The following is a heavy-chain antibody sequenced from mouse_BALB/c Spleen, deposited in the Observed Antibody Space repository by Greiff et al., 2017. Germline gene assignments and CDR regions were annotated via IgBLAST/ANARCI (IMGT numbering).Heavy chain of an antibody. CDR1: GFTFSSFG. CDR2: ISSGSSTI. CDR3: ARGYGNYYAMDY. J-gene: IGHJ4*01. V-gene: IGHV5-17*02. Sequence: EVKLEESGGGLVQPGGSRKLSCAASGFTFSSFGMHWVRQAPEKGLEWVAYISSGSSTIYYADTVKGRFTISRDNPKNTLFLQMTSLRSEDTAMYYCARGYGNYYAMDYWGQGTSVTVSS. D-gene: IGHD2-1*01.